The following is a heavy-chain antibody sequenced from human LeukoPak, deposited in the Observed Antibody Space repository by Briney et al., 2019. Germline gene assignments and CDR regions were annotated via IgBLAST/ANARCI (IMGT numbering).Heavy chain of an antibody. CDR2: ISWNSGSI. V-gene: IGHV3-9*01. CDR3: AKVDSSGYYKGLIDY. D-gene: IGHD3-22*01. CDR1: GFTFDDYA. J-gene: IGHJ4*02. Sequence: GRSLRLSCAASGFTFDDYAMHWVRQAPGKGLEWVSGISWNSGSIGYADSVKGRFTISRDNAKNSLYLQMNSLRAEDTALYYCAKVDSSGYYKGLIDYWGQGTLVTVSS.